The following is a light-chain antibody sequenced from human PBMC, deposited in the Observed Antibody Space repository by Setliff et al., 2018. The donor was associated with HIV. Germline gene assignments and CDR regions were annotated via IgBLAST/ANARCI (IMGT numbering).Light chain of an antibody. V-gene: IGLV2-14*03. CDR3: SSFTSSHTYV. CDR1: SNDIGGFNY. CDR2: DVS. Sequence: QSALTQPASVSGSPGQSITISCTGTSNDIGGFNYVSWYQQHPGKAPKLIIYDVSNRPSGVSDRFSGSKSANTASLTISGLQAEDGADYYCSSFTSSHTYVFATGTKVTVL. J-gene: IGLJ1*01.